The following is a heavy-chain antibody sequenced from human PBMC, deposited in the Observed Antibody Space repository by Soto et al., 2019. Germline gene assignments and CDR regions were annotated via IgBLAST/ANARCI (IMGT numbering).Heavy chain of an antibody. J-gene: IGHJ4*02. D-gene: IGHD3-22*01. V-gene: IGHV3-23*01. CDR3: AKSHYYDSSGYWIDY. CDR1: GFTFSSYA. Sequence: GSLRLSCAASGFTFSSYAMSWVRQAPGKGLEWVSAISGSGGSTYYADSVKGRFTISRDNSKKTLYLQMNSLRAEDTAIYYCAKSHYYDSSGYWIDYWGQGTLVTVSS. CDR2: ISGSGGST.